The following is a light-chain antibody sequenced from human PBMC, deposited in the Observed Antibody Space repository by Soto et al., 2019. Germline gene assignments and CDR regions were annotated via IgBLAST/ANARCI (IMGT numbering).Light chain of an antibody. CDR3: CSYAGSNNLV. V-gene: IGLV2-8*01. J-gene: IGLJ1*01. Sequence: QAVVTQPPSASGSPGQSVTISCAGTSSDIGSYNHVSWYQQHPGKAPKLMIYEVTKRPSGVPDRFSGSRSGNTASLTVSGLQAEDEADYYCCSYAGSNNLVFGTGTKLTVL. CDR2: EVT. CDR1: SSDIGSYNH.